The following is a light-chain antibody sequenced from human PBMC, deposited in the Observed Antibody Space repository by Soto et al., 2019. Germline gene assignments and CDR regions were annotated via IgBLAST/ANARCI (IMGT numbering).Light chain of an antibody. V-gene: IGKV1-12*01. CDR1: QAITRW. J-gene: IGKJ4*01. CDR2: SSS. CDR3: QQTRSFPLT. Sequence: DIHVTPSPSSVSASVGDRVTITCRASQAITRWLAWYQQKPGRAPKLLIYSSSSLQSGAPSRFTGSGAGTDFTLTITSLQPDDAAVYYCQQTRSFPLTFGGGTKVDI.